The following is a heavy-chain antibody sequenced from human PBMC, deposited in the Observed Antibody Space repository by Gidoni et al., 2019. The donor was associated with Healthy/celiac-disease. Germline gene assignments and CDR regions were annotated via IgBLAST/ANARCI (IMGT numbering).Heavy chain of an antibody. CDR1: GGSISSSSYY. CDR3: ATGQGELDP. CDR2: IYYSGST. Sequence: QLQLQESGPGLVKPSEPLSLTCTVSGGSISSSSYYCGCIRQPPGKGLEWIGSIYYSGSTYYNPSLKSRVTISVDTSKNQFSLKLSSVTAADTPVYYCATGQGELDPWGQGTLVTVSS. J-gene: IGHJ5*02. V-gene: IGHV4-39*01. D-gene: IGHD2-21*01.